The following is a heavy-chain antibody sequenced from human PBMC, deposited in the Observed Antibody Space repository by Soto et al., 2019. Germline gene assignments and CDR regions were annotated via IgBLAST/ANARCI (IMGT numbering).Heavy chain of an antibody. CDR3: ASVTFGGVALAQ. D-gene: IGHD3-16*01. CDR2: IYFNGNT. Sequence: SETLSLTCSVSADSFSKYYWTWIRQPPGEGLEWIGYIYFNGNTNYNPSLKGRVTISIDTSKKQFSLNLSSVTAADTAVYYCASVTFGGVALAQWGQGTMVTV. J-gene: IGHJ4*02. V-gene: IGHV4-59*01. CDR1: ADSFSKYY.